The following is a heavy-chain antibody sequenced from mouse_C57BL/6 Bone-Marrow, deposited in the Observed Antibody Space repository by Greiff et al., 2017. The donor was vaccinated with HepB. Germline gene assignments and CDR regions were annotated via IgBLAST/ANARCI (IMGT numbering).Heavy chain of an antibody. V-gene: IGHV3-6*01. CDR2: ISYDGSN. CDR1: GYSITSGYY. D-gene: IGHD2-2*01. CDR3: ARDQGTMVTTYFDY. Sequence: VQLQQSGPGLVKPSQSLSLTCSVTGYSITSGYYWNWIRQFPGNKLEWMGYISYDGSNNYNPSLKNRISITRDTSKNQFFLKLNSVTTEDTATYYCARDQGTMVTTYFDYWGQGTTLTVSS. J-gene: IGHJ2*01.